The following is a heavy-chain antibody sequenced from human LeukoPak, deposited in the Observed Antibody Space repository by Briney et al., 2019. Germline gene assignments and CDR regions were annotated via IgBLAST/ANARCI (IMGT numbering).Heavy chain of an antibody. D-gene: IGHD6-6*01. CDR3: ARDRVEYTSSSGAFDI. Sequence: SVKVSCKASGGTFSNYAINWVRQAPGQGLEWMGGIIPIFGTATYAQKFQGRVTITAGESTSTAYMELSSLRYEDTAVYYCARDRVEYTSSSGAFDIWGQGTMVTVSS. CDR1: GGTFSNYA. CDR2: IIPIFGTA. V-gene: IGHV1-69*13. J-gene: IGHJ3*02.